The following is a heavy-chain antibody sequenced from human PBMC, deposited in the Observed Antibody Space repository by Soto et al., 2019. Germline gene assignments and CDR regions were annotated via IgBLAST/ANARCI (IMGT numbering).Heavy chain of an antibody. D-gene: IGHD3-22*01. V-gene: IGHV3-20*04. J-gene: IGHJ4*02. CDR3: ARYSLYDSSGYYDY. Sequence: PGGSLRLSCAASGFTFDDYGMSWVRQAPGKGLEWVSGINWNGGSTGYADSVKGRFTISRDNAKNSLYLQMNSLRAEDTALYYCARYSLYDSSGYYDYWGQGTLVTVSS. CDR2: INWNGGST. CDR1: GFTFDDYG.